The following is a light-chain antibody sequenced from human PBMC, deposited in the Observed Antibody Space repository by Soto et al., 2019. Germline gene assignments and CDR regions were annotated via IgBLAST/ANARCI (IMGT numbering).Light chain of an antibody. CDR2: DAS. CDR1: QSVRNSL. CDR3: HQYDSIVQT. Sequence: EIVLTQSPGTLSLSPGERATLSCRASQSVRNSLLAWYQQKPGQPPRLLIYDASTRATATPERFSGSGSGTAFTLTISRLEPEDFAVYYCHQYDSIVQTFGQGNKVEI. V-gene: IGKV3-20*01. J-gene: IGKJ1*01.